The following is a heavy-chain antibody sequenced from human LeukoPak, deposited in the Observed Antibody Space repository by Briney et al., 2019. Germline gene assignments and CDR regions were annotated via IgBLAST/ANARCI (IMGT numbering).Heavy chain of an antibody. J-gene: IGHJ4*02. V-gene: IGHV3-23*01. CDR2: ISDSGRAT. D-gene: IGHD5-18*01. CDR3: ARHDSFITY. Sequence: GGSLRLSCAASGFTFNNYAMSWVRQAPGKGLEWVSGISDSGRATYYTDSVRGRCTISRDNSKNTVCLQMRNLRAEDTAVYFCARHDSFITYWRQGSLVTVSS. CDR1: GFTFNNYA.